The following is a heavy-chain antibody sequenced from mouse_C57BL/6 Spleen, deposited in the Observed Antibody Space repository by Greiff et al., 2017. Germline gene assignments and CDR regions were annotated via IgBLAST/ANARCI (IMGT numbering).Heavy chain of an antibody. V-gene: IGHV1-18*01. CDR2: INPNNGGT. D-gene: IGHD3-2*02. CDR1: GYTFTDYN. CDR3: ARSPDSSGPAWFAY. J-gene: IGHJ3*01. Sequence: LVEPGASVKIPCKASGYTFTDYNMDWVKQSHGKSLEWIGDINPNNGGTIYNQKFKGKATLTVDKSSSTAYMELRSLTSEDTAVYYCARSPDSSGPAWFAYWGQGTLVTVSA.